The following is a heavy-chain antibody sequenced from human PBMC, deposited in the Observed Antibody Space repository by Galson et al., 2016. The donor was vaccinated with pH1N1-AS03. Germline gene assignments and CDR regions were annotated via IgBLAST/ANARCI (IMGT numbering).Heavy chain of an antibody. D-gene: IGHD5-12*01. V-gene: IGHV4/OR15-8*01. Sequence: ETLSLTCDVSGGSITSSNWWNWVRQPPGQGLEWIGEVYHSGTTNYNSSLKSRVTMSVNKSKNQFSLKLNSVTAADTAVYYCARSDGRGDNFGYMRWFDPWGHGTLVTVSS. CDR2: VYHSGTT. CDR3: ARSDGRGDNFGYMRWFDP. CDR1: GGSITSSNW. J-gene: IGHJ5*02.